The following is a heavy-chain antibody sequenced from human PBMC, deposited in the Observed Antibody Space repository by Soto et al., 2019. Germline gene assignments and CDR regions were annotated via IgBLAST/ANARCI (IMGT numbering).Heavy chain of an antibody. CDR1: GFTFSSYA. V-gene: IGHV3-23*01. CDR2: ISGSGGST. Sequence: GGSLRLSCAASGFTFSSYAMSWVRQAPGKGLEWVSAISGSGGSTYYADSVKGRFTISRDNSKNTLYLQMNSLRAEDTAVYYCTGSRTDSSPYYYDSSGYLPWGQGTLVTVSS. J-gene: IGHJ5*02. D-gene: IGHD3-22*01. CDR3: TGSRTDSSPYYYDSSGYLP.